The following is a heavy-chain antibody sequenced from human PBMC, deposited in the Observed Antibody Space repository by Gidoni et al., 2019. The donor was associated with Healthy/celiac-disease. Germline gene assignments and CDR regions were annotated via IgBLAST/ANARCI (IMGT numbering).Heavy chain of an antibody. Sequence: EVQLVESGGGLVQPGGSLRLSCAASGFTFSSYWMSWVRQAPGKGLEWVANIKQDGSEKYYVDAVKGRFTISRDNAKNSLYLQMNSLRAEDTAVYYCARYYGGNSAYFDYWGQGTLVTVSS. D-gene: IGHD4-17*01. V-gene: IGHV3-7*04. J-gene: IGHJ4*02. CDR2: IKQDGSEK. CDR3: ARYYGGNSAYFDY. CDR1: GFTFSSYW.